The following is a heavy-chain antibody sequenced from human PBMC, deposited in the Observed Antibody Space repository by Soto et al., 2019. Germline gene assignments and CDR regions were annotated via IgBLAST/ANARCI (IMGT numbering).Heavy chain of an antibody. D-gene: IGHD6-19*01. J-gene: IGHJ5*02. CDR3: ARDSPIAVAGVRPHWFDP. Sequence: SVKVSCKASGGTFSSYAISWVRQAPGQGLEWMGGIIPIFGTANYAQKFQGRVTITADESTSTAYMELSSLRSEDTAVYYCARDSPIAVAGVRPHWFDPWGQGTLVT. CDR1: GGTFSSYA. V-gene: IGHV1-69*13. CDR2: IIPIFGTA.